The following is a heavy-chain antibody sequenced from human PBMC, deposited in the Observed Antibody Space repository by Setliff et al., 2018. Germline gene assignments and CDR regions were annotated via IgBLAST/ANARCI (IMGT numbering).Heavy chain of an antibody. CDR1: GFTFSNYW. D-gene: IGHD1-1*01. J-gene: IGHJ4*02. Sequence: PGGSLRLSCAASGFTFSNYWMYWVRQVPGKGLVWVSRIDGLGTITHYADSVKGRFIISRDNSENTLYLQMNSLRPEDTAVYYCAREVRPSFDDYWGQGTLVTVSS. V-gene: IGHV3-74*01. CDR3: AREVRPSFDDY. CDR2: IDGLGTIT.